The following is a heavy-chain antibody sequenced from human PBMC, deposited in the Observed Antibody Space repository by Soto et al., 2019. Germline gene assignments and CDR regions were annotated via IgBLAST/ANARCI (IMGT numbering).Heavy chain of an antibody. CDR1: GYSISSGNY. V-gene: IGHV4-38-2*01. CDR2: LYHIGST. D-gene: IGHD2-2*01. J-gene: IGHJ6*02. Sequence: PSETLSLTCAVSGYSISSGNYWAWIRQPPGRGLEWIGSLYHIGSTHYSTSLKSRVTISVDTSKNHFSLELSSVTAADTAIYYCRSSTSCYDESCVDVWGQGTMVT. CDR3: RSSTSCYDESCVDV.